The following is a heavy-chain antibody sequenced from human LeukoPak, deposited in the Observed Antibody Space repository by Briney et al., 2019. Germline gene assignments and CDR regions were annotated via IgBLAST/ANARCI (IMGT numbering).Heavy chain of an antibody. J-gene: IGHJ5*02. CDR2: ISYSGNT. CDR1: GGAISSGDCY. CDR3: ASTNCNGNNGFGANWFDP. D-gene: IGHD2/OR15-2a*01. Sequence: SQTLSLTCTVSGGAISSGDCYWSWIRQPPGGGLEWIGYISYSGNTYYNPSLKSRVTISLDTSKSQFSLKLSSVTAADTAVYFCASTNCNGNNGFGANWFDPWGQGTLVTVSS. V-gene: IGHV4-30-4*08.